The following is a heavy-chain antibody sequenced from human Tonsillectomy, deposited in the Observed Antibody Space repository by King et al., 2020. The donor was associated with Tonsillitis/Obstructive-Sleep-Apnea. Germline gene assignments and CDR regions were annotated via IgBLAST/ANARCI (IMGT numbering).Heavy chain of an antibody. J-gene: IGHJ6*03. Sequence: VQLQESGPGLVKPSQTLSLTCTVSGGSISSGGYYWSWIRQHPGKGLEWIGYIYYSGCTYYNPSLKSLVTISVDTSKNQFSLKLSSVTAADTAVYYCARAAPSVAYDFWRYYYYMDVWGKGTTVTVSS. CDR2: IYYSGCT. CDR1: GGSISSGGYY. V-gene: IGHV4-31*01. D-gene: IGHD3-3*01. CDR3: ARAAPSVAYDFWRYYYYMDV.